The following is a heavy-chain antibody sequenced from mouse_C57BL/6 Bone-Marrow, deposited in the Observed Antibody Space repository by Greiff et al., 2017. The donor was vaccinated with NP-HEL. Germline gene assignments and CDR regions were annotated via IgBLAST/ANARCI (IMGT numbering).Heavy chain of an antibody. CDR2: IDPENGDT. D-gene: IGHD2-3*01. V-gene: IGHV14-4*01. CDR1: GFNIKDDY. Sequence: EVKLQQSGAELVRPGASVKLSCTASGFNIKDDYMHWVKQRPEQGLEWIGWIDPENGDTEYASKFQGKATITADTSSNTAYLQLSSLTSEDTAVYYCTTFGGYYVADYFDYWGQGTTLTVSS. J-gene: IGHJ2*01. CDR3: TTFGGYYVADYFDY.